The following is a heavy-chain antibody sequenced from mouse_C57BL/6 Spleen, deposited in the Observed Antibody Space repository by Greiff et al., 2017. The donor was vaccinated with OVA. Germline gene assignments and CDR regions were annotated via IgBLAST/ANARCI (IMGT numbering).Heavy chain of an antibody. V-gene: IGHV1-81*01. Sequence: VQLQQSGAELARPGASVKLSCKASGYTFTSYGISWVKQRTGQGLEWIGEIYPSSGNTYYNEKFKGKATLTADKSSSTAYMELRSLTSEDSAVYICARGTTVVATDYFDYWGQGTTLTVSS. CDR3: ARGTTVVATDYFDY. D-gene: IGHD1-1*01. CDR1: GYTFTSYG. J-gene: IGHJ2*01. CDR2: IYPSSGNT.